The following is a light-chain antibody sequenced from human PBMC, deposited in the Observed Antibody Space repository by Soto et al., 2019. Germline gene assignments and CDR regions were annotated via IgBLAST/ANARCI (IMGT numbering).Light chain of an antibody. CDR3: QQYNSYSCT. CDR1: QSISSW. CDR2: KAS. J-gene: IGKJ2*02. Sequence: DIQMTQSPSTLSASVGDRVTITCRASQSISSWLAWYQQKPGKAPKLLIYKASSLESGVPSRFSGSGSGTEFTLNISSLQPDDFATYYCQQYNSYSCTFGQGTKLEIK. V-gene: IGKV1-5*03.